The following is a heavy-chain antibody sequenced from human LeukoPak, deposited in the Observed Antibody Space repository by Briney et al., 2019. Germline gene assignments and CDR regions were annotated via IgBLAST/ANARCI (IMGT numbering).Heavy chain of an antibody. J-gene: IGHJ4*02. CDR2: IKSKTDGETT. V-gene: IGHV3-15*01. Sequence: PGGSLRLSCAASGFTFSNAWMTWVRQAPGKGLEWVGRIKSKTDGETTDYAAPVKGRFTISRDDSKNTLYLQMNSLKTEDTAVYYCTTHRDYDSGDYYHYFFDFWGQGTLVTVSS. CDR3: TTHRDYDSGDYYHYFFDF. D-gene: IGHD3-22*01. CDR1: GFTFSNAW.